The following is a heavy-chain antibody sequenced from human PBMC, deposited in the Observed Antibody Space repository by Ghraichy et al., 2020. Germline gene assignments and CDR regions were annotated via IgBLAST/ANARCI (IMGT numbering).Heavy chain of an antibody. CDR3: AGPGAARIGY. CDR2: INHSGST. V-gene: IGHV4-34*01. CDR1: GGSFSGYY. J-gene: IGHJ4*02. D-gene: IGHD6-6*01. Sequence: SETLSLTCAIYGGSFSGYYWSWIRQPPGKGLEWIGEINHSGSTNYNPSLKSRVTISVDTSKNQFSLKLSSVTAADTAVYYCAGPGAARIGYWGQGTLVTVSS.